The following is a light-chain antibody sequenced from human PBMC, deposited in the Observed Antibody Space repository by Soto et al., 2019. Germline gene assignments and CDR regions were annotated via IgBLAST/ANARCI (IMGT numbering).Light chain of an antibody. CDR2: KAS. CDR1: QSISSW. J-gene: IGKJ2*01. V-gene: IGKV1-5*03. CDR3: QQYHDSSPT. Sequence: DIQMTQSPSTLSASGGDRVTITCRASQSISSWLAWYQQKPGKAPKLLIYKASSLESGVPSRFSGSGSGTEFTLNISSLQPDDFATYYCQQYHDSSPTFGQGTKLEIK.